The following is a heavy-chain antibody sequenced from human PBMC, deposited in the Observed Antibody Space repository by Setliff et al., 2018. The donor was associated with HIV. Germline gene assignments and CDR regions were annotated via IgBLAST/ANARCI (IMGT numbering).Heavy chain of an antibody. V-gene: IGHV4-39*07. D-gene: IGHD2-15*01. J-gene: IGHJ5*02. CDR1: GGSISSSSYY. Sequence: SETLSLTCTVSGGSISSSSYYWGWIRQPPGKGLEWIGSIYYSGSTYYNPSLKSRVTISVDTSKSQFSLKLSSVTAADTAVYYCAGGPGYCSGGTCYPGGWFDPWGQGTLVTVSS. CDR3: AGGPGYCSGGTCYPGGWFDP. CDR2: IYYSGST.